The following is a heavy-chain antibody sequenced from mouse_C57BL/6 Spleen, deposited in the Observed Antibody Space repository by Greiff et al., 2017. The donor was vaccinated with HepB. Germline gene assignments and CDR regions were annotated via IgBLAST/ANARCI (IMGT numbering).Heavy chain of an antibody. CDR1: GYTFTSYT. J-gene: IGHJ2*01. Sequence: VQLQQSGAELARPGASVKMSCKASGYTFTSYTMHWVKQRPGQGLEWIGYINPSSGYTKYNQKFKDKATLTADKSSSTAYMQLSSLTSEDSAVYYCARPELGRKDYFDYWGQGTTLTVSS. V-gene: IGHV1-4*01. CDR3: ARPELGRKDYFDY. CDR2: INPSSGYT. D-gene: IGHD4-1*01.